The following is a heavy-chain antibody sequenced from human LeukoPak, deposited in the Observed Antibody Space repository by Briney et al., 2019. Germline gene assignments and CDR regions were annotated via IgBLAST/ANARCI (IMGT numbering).Heavy chain of an antibody. CDR1: GFTFDDYA. J-gene: IGHJ4*02. CDR3: AKDSAAASFDY. Sequence: GGSLRLSCAASGFTFDDYAMHWVRQAPGKGLEWVSGISWNSGSIGYADSVKGRFTISGDNAKNSLYLQMNSLRAEDTALYYCAKDSAAASFDYWGQGTLVTVSS. V-gene: IGHV3-9*01. CDR2: ISWNSGSI. D-gene: IGHD2-2*01.